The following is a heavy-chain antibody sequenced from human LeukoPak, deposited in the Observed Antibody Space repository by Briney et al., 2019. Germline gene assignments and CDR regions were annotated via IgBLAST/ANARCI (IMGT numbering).Heavy chain of an antibody. CDR2: IHHSGNT. CDR3: ARRSEDSYGSGWRF. D-gene: IGHD5-18*01. Sequence: PSETLSLTCAVYGGSLSGYYWTWIRQRPGRGLEWVGEIHHSGNTNYNPSLKSRVTISVDTSKTECSLELSSVTAADTAVYYCARRSEDSYGSGWRFWGQGTLVTVSS. V-gene: IGHV4-34*01. CDR1: GGSLSGYY. J-gene: IGHJ4*02.